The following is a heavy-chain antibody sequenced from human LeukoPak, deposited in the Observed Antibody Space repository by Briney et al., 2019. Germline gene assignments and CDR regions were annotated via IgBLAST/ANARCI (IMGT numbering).Heavy chain of an antibody. J-gene: IGHJ4*02. D-gene: IGHD6-13*01. CDR1: GFTFDDYA. CDR2: ISWDGGST. V-gene: IGHV3-43D*03. CDR3: AKDIDVGVAAAGGGVDY. Sequence: GGSLRLSCAASGFTFDDYAMHWVRQAPGKGLEWVSLISWDGGSTYYADSVKGRFTISRDDSKNSLYLQMNSLRAEDTALYYCAKDIDVGVAAAGGGVDYWGQGTLVTVSS.